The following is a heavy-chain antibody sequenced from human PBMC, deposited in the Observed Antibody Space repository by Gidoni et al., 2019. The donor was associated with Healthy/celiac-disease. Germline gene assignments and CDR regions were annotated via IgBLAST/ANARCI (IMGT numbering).Heavy chain of an antibody. Sequence: QVQLQQWVAGLLKPSATMSPTCSVYGGSFSVYYWTWIRHTPGKGLEWIGEINHSGSTNYNQSLKSRVTISVDTSKNQFSLKLISVTDADTAVYYCARGPHYYDSSGYFGGTLRPSPYFLCWGQGTLVTVSS. CDR2: INHSGST. J-gene: IGHJ4*02. CDR1: GGSFSVYY. D-gene: IGHD3-22*01. CDR3: ARGPHYYDSSGYFGGTLRPSPYFLC. V-gene: IGHV4-34*01.